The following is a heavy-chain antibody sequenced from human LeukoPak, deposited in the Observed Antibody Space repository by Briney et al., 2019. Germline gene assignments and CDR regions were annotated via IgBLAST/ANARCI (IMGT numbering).Heavy chain of an antibody. V-gene: IGHV1-24*01. CDR2: FDPEDGET. D-gene: IGHD2-15*01. CDR1: GNTLTELS. CDR3: ARGDIVVVVAHWFDP. Sequence: ASGRVSGKFSGNTLTELSMHGVRQAPGKGLGWRGGFDPEDGETIYAQKFQGRVTITRDTSASTAYMELSSLRSEDTAVYYCARGDIVVVVAHWFDPWGQGTLVTVSS. J-gene: IGHJ5*02.